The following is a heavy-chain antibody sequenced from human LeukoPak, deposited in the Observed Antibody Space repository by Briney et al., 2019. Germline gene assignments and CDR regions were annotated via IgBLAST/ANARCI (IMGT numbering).Heavy chain of an antibody. CDR1: GGSLSSYY. J-gene: IGHJ4*02. CDR2: IYPSGTT. Sequence: SQTLSLTCSVPGGSLSSYYWSWIRQPAGKGLEWIGRIYPSGTTNYNPSLKSRVTVSLDTSKNHFSLNLSSVTAADTAMYYCAREEFCNGGGCSFDSWGQGALVTVSS. CDR3: AREEFCNGGGCSFDS. V-gene: IGHV4-4*07. D-gene: IGHD2-15*01.